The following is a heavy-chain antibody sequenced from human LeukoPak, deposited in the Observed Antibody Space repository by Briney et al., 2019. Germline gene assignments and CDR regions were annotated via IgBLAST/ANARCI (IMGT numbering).Heavy chain of an antibody. D-gene: IGHD5-18*01. CDR3: ARDGLWIQNAFDI. CDR1: GGSISSYY. Sequence: SETLSLTCTVSGGSISSYYWSWIRQSPGKGPECIGYIHYTGSTNYNPSLKSRVTISVETSKNQFSLKLKSVTAADTAVYYCARDGLWIQNAFDIWGQGTMVTVSP. V-gene: IGHV4-59*01. CDR2: IHYTGST. J-gene: IGHJ3*02.